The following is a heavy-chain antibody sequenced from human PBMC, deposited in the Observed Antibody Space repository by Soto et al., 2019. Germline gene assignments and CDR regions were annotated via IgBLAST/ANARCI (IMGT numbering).Heavy chain of an antibody. J-gene: IGHJ5*02. CDR3: ARDVSSGWSIYDWFDP. Sequence: ASVKVSCKASGYTFTSYGISWVRQAPGQGLEWMGWISAYNGNTNYAQKLQGRVTMTTDTSTSTAYMELRSLRSDDTAVYYCARDVSSGWSIYDWFDPWGQGTLVTVSS. CDR2: ISAYNGNT. D-gene: IGHD6-19*01. V-gene: IGHV1-18*04. CDR1: GYTFTSYG.